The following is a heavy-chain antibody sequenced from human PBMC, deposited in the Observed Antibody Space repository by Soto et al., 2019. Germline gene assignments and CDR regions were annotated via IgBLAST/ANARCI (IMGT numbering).Heavy chain of an antibody. CDR2: IYSGGST. J-gene: IGHJ3*02. CDR1: GFTVSSNY. Sequence: SLRLSCAASGFTVSSNYVTWVRQAPGKGLEWASVIYSGGSTYYADSVKGRFTISRDNSKRTMYLQMNSLRAEDTAVYYCAKTTDGWFSAFEIWGQGTMVTVSS. D-gene: IGHD6-19*01. V-gene: IGHV3-53*01. CDR3: AKTTDGWFSAFEI.